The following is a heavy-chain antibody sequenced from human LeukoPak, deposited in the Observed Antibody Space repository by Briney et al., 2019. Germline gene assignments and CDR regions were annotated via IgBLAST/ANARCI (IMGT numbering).Heavy chain of an antibody. CDR3: ARAKYSGSYFLDY. CDR1: GFTFSSYG. J-gene: IGHJ4*02. CDR2: IWYDGSNK. V-gene: IGHV3-33*01. D-gene: IGHD1-26*01. Sequence: PGRSLRLSCAASGFTFSSYGMHWVRQAPGKGLEWVAVIWYDGSNKYYADSVKGRFTISRDNSKNTLYLQMNSLRAEDTAVYYCARAKYSGSYFLDYWGQGTLVTVSS.